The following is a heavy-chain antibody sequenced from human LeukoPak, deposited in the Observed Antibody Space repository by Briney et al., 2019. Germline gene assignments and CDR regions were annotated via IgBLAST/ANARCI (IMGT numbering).Heavy chain of an antibody. CDR2: IYYSGST. V-gene: IGHV4-59*08. J-gene: IGHJ6*02. CDR1: GGSISSYY. CDR3: ARQPSKLVSFPPYYYGMDV. Sequence: PSETLSLTCTVSGGSISSYYWSWIRQPPGKGLEWIGYIYYSGSTNYNPSLKSRVTISVDTSKNQFSLKLSSVTAADTAVYYCARQPSKLVSFPPYYYGMDVWGQGTTVTVSS. D-gene: IGHD6-13*01.